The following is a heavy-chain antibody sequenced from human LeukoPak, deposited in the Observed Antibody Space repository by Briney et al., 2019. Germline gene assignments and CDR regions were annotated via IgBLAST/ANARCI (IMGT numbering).Heavy chain of an antibody. CDR3: ARGRIAARAGYYYYYYMDV. V-gene: IGHV1-8*01. CDR2: MNPNSGNT. D-gene: IGHD6-6*01. J-gene: IGHJ6*03. CDR1: GYTFTSYD. Sequence: ASVKVSCKASGYTFTSYDINWVRQAAGQGLEWMGWMNPNSGNTGYAQKLQGRVTITRNTSISTAYMELSSLRSEDTAVYYCARGRIAARAGYYYYYYMDVWGKGTTVTVSS.